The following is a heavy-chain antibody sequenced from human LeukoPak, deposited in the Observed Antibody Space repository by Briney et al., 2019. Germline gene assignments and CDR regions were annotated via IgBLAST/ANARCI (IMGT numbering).Heavy chain of an antibody. Sequence: PSETLSLTCAVYGGSFSGYYWSWLRPPPGKGLEWIGEINHSGSTNYNPSLKSRVTISVDTSKNQFSLKLSSVTAADTAVYYCARGVVVAATPTDYWGQGTLVTVSS. D-gene: IGHD2-15*01. CDR3: ARGVVVAATPTDY. J-gene: IGHJ4*02. CDR2: INHSGST. CDR1: GGSFSGYY. V-gene: IGHV4-34*01.